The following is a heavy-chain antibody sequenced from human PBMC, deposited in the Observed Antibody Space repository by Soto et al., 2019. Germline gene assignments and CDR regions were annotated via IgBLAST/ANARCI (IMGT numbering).Heavy chain of an antibody. CDR3: AKETIQVGGPNYFDY. J-gene: IGHJ4*02. V-gene: IGHV3-30*18. CDR1: GFTFGRYG. Sequence: GGSLRLSCEASGFTFGRYGMHWVRQAPGMGLEWVAVISWDGLAQYYGDSVRGRFTISRDNSQSTLYLQMNSLRTEDTAIYYCAKETIQVGGPNYFDYWGQGVLVTVSS. D-gene: IGHD1-1*01. CDR2: ISWDGLAQ.